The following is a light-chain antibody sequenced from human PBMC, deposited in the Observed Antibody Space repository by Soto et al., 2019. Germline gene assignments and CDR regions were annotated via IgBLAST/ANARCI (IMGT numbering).Light chain of an antibody. CDR1: SGHNNHI. Sequence: QSVLTQSSSASASLGSSVKLTCTLSSGHNNHIIAWHQQQPGKAPRFLMKLEGSGSYNKGSGVPDRFSGSSSGADRYLTISNLQSEDEADYYCETWDSNTRVFGGGTKVTVL. CDR2: LEGSGSY. J-gene: IGLJ3*02. V-gene: IGLV4-60*03. CDR3: ETWDSNTRV.